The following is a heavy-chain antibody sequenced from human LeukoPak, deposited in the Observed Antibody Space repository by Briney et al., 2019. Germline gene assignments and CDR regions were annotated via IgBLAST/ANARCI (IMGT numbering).Heavy chain of an antibody. Sequence: PSETLSLTCTVSGGSISSYYWSWIRQPPGKGLEWIGYIYYSGSTNYNPSLKSRVTMSVDTSKNQFSLKLSSVTAADTAVYYCASHMAYSYGGAFDIWGQGTMVTVSS. CDR2: IYYSGST. D-gene: IGHD5-18*01. V-gene: IGHV4-59*08. J-gene: IGHJ3*02. CDR3: ASHMAYSYGGAFDI. CDR1: GGSISSYY.